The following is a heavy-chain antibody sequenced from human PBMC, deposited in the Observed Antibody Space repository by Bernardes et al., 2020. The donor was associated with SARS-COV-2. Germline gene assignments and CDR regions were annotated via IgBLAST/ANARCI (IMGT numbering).Heavy chain of an antibody. CDR3: ARTFYYDRGGYSLFDL. CDR2: IRSKSGAT. CDR1: GYTFSDYY. V-gene: IGHV1-2*02. D-gene: IGHD3-22*01. J-gene: IGHJ4*02. Sequence: ASVKVSCTASGYTFSDYYIHWLRQAPGQGLEWMGWIRSKSGATNHAQKFQGRVTMTRDTSISTDYLELNRLRSDDTAVYYCARTFYYDRGGYSLFDLWGQGTLVSVSS.